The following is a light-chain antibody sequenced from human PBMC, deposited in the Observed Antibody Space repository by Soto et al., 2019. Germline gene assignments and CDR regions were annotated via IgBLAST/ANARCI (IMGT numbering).Light chain of an antibody. CDR1: SSNNGAGYD. V-gene: IGLV1-40*01. Sequence: VPRRMGRIISTGSSSNNGAGYDVHWYQQLPGTAPKLLIYGNSNRPSGVPDRFSGSKSGTSASLAITGLQAEDEADYYCQSYDSSLSVLYVFGTGTKVTVL. CDR3: QSYDSSLSVLYV. J-gene: IGLJ1*01. CDR2: GNS.